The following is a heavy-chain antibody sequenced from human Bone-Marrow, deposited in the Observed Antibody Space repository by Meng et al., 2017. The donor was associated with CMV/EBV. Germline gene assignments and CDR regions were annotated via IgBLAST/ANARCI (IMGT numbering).Heavy chain of an antibody. CDR3: ARDWADGFDS. CDR1: GFIFNGYT. J-gene: IGHJ5*01. D-gene: IGHD3-16*01. CDR2: ITSESTDSSHI. Sequence: GESLKISCAASGFIFNGYTMNWVRQAPGKGLEWVSSITSESTDSSHIYYADSVKGRFTVSRDNAKNSLYLQMNRLRAEDTAVYFCARDWADGFDSWGQGTLVTVSS. V-gene: IGHV3-21*01.